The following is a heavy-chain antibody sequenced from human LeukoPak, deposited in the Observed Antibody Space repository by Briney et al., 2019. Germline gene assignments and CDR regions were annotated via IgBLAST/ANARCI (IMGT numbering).Heavy chain of an antibody. D-gene: IGHD2-15*01. CDR3: ARGGTKAAATFDY. V-gene: IGHV4-30-4*01. CDR1: GGSISSGDYY. CDR2: IYYSGST. J-gene: IGHJ4*02. Sequence: PSETLSLTCTVSGGSISSGDYYWSWIRQPPGKGLEWIGYIYYSGSTYYNPSLKSRVTISVGPSKNQFSLKLDSVTAADTAVYYCARGGTKAAATFDYWGQGTLVTV.